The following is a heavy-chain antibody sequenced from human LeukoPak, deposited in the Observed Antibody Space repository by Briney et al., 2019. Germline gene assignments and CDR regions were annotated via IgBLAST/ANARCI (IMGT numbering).Heavy chain of an antibody. D-gene: IGHD1-26*01. Sequence: GGSLRLSCAASGFTFSSHSMNWVRQAPGKGLEWVSSISSSSSYIYYADSVKGRFTISRDNAKNSLYLQMNSLRAEDTAVYYCAREQHSGSYYSPNAFDIWGQGTMVTVSS. CDR2: ISSSSSYI. CDR3: AREQHSGSYYSPNAFDI. CDR1: GFTFSSHS. J-gene: IGHJ3*02. V-gene: IGHV3-21*01.